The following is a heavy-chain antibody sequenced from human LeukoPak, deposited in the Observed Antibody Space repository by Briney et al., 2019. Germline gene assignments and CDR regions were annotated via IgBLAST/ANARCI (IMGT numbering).Heavy chain of an antibody. V-gene: IGHV1-3*01. CDR3: ARDYSSGWSFDY. CDR1: GYTFTNYA. Sequence: ASVKVSCKASGYTFTNYAMHWVREAPAQRLEWMGWINAGNGNTKYSQNFQGRVTIIRDTSASTAYMELSSLRSEDTAVYYCARDYSSGWSFDYWGQGTLVTVSS. CDR2: INAGNGNT. D-gene: IGHD6-19*01. J-gene: IGHJ4*02.